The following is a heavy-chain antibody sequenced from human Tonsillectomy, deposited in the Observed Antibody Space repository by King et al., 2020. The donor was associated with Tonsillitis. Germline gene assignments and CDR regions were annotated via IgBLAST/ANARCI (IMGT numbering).Heavy chain of an antibody. D-gene: IGHD6-13*01. J-gene: IGHJ3*01. CDR2: RNPSRGNT. CDR1: GYIFTACY. Sequence: VQLVESGAEVKKPGASVKVSCKASGYIFTACYMHWVRQAPGQGLEWMGMRNPSRGNTDYAQSFQGRVTMTRDTSTSTVYMELSSLTSEDTAVYYCATSQIAAADSYDAFDVWGQGTMVTVS. V-gene: IGHV1-46*01. CDR3: ATSQIAAADSYDAFDV.